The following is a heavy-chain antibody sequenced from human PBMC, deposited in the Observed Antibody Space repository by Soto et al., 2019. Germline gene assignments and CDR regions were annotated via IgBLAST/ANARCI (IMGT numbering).Heavy chain of an antibody. CDR3: ARAYYYGSGRNYYFDY. D-gene: IGHD3-10*01. Sequence: QVQLVQSGAEVKKPGSSVKVSCKASGGTFSSYTISWVRQAPGQGLEWMGRIIPILGIANYAQKFQGRVTITADKSTRTAYMELSRLRSEDTAVYYCARAYYYGSGRNYYFDYWGQGTLVTVSS. CDR2: IIPILGIA. J-gene: IGHJ4*02. V-gene: IGHV1-69*02. CDR1: GGTFSSYT.